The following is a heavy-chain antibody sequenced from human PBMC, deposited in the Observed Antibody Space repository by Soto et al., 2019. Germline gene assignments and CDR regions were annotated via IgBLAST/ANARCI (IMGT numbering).Heavy chain of an antibody. Sequence: QLQLQESGPGLVKPSETLSLTCTVSGVSISNSSYYMSWIRQAPGKGLEWVSYISSSRSYTNYADSVKGRFTISTDNAKQSLYLQMNSLRAEDTAVYYCARDLRDRHWQIDYWGQGTLVTVSS. CDR2: ISSSRSYT. CDR1: GVSISNSSYY. J-gene: IGHJ4*02. D-gene: IGHD1-1*01. V-gene: IGHV3-11*06. CDR3: ARDLRDRHWQIDY.